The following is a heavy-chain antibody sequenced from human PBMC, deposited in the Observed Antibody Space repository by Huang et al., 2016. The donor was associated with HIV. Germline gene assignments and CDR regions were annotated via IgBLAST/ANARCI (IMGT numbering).Heavy chain of an antibody. Sequence: QVQLVESGGGVVQPGRSLRLSCAASGFSFSNYGLHWVRQGTGKGMEWVAVKSYDENKKKYGVSGTGRFTISRDNSNNTLFLQMNSLGAEDTAVYYCGKDWTGSSGWFTLHYYYYGMDVWGQGTTVTVSS. CDR3: GKDWTGSSGWFTLHYYYYGMDV. J-gene: IGHJ6*02. V-gene: IGHV3-30*18. CDR2: KSYDENKK. CDR1: GFSFSNYG. D-gene: IGHD6-19*01.